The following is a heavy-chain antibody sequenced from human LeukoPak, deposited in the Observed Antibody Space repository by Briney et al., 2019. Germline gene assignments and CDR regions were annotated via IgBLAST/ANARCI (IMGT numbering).Heavy chain of an antibody. J-gene: IGHJ5*02. CDR1: GYTFTSYY. CDR3: ARSNWNLRAWFDP. Sequence: GASVKVSCKASGYTFTSYYMHWVRQGPGQGLEWMGIINPSGGSTSYAQKFQGRVTMTRDMSTSTVYMELSSLRSDDTAVYYCARSNWNLRAWFDPWGQGTLVTVSS. CDR2: INPSGGST. V-gene: IGHV1-46*01. D-gene: IGHD1-7*01.